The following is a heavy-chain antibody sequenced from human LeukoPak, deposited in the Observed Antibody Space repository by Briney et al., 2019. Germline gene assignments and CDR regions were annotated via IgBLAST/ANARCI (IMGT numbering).Heavy chain of an antibody. Sequence: GASVKVSCXASGYTFTHYGISWVRQAPGQGLEWMGWISTYSGDTNYAQQFQGRITVTTDTSTSTVHMELRSLRPDDTALYYCARNLEFYANSGFRSFDYWGQGTLVTVSS. CDR1: GYTFTHYG. D-gene: IGHD3-22*01. V-gene: IGHV1-18*01. CDR3: ARNLEFYANSGFRSFDY. J-gene: IGHJ4*02. CDR2: ISTYSGDT.